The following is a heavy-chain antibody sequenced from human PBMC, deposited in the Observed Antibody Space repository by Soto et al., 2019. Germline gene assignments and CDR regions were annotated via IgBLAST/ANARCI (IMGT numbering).Heavy chain of an antibody. CDR2: IIPIFGTA. CDR1: GGTFSSYA. Sequence: QVQLMQSGAEVKKPGSSVKVSCKASGGTFSSYAISWVRQAPGQGLEWMGGIIPIFGTANYAQKFQGRVTITADESTSTAYMELSSLRSEDTAVYYCARGQGRGYCSGGSCYSFGYWGQGTLVTVSS. J-gene: IGHJ4*02. CDR3: ARGQGRGYCSGGSCYSFGY. D-gene: IGHD2-15*01. V-gene: IGHV1-69*01.